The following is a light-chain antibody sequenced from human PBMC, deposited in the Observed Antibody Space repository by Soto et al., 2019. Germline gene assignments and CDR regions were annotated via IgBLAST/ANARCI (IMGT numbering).Light chain of an antibody. CDR3: QQSYSTPLT. CDR1: QSISSY. J-gene: IGKJ1*01. Sequence: DIQMTQSPSCLCAYTGDRVTLTWLSSQSISSYLYWYQQKPGKPPKLLLYAASTMQSGVPSSFIGSGSGRDFSLTISSLQAADVATYYCQQSYSTPLTFGQGTKVDIK. V-gene: IGKV1-39*01. CDR2: AAS.